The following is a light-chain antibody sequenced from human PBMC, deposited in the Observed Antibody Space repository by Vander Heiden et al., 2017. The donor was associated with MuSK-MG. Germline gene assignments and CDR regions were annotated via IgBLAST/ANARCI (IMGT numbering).Light chain of an antibody. J-gene: IGLJ2*01. CDR1: GNDVGAYNY. CDR3: SAYAGSHVV. V-gene: IGLV2-8*01. Sequence: QSALTPPPSASGSPGQSVTISCTGTGNDVGAYNYVSWYQHHPGKPHILIIYEVTKRPAGVPDRCSGSRSGNTASLTVSGLQADDEADYYCSAYAGSHVVFGGGTKLTVL. CDR2: EVT.